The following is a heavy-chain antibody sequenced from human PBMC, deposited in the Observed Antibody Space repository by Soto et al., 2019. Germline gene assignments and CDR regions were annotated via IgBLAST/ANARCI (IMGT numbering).Heavy chain of an antibody. J-gene: IGHJ6*02. CDR2: ISAYNGNT. CDR1: CYTFTSYG. V-gene: IGHV1-18*04. D-gene: IGHD3-3*01. Sequence: SVEVSLKASCYTFTSYGISWVRQAPGQGLECMGWISAYNGNTNYAQKLQGRVTMTTDTSTSTAYMELRSLRSDDTAVYYCASSVEPGIFGVVITGPYYGMDVWGQGTTVTVSS. CDR3: ASSVEPGIFGVVITGPYYGMDV.